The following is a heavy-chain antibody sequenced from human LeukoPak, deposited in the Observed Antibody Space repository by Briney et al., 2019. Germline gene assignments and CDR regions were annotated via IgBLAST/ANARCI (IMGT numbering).Heavy chain of an antibody. J-gene: IGHJ4*02. CDR3: AKTSDFWSGWLNY. CDR2: ISGSGGST. V-gene: IGHV3-23*01. Sequence: GGSLRLSCAASGFTFSSYSMNWVRQAPGKGLEWVSAISGSGGSTYYADSVKGRFTISRDNSKNTLYLQMNSLRAEDTAVYYCAKTSDFWSGWLNYWGQGTLLTVSS. D-gene: IGHD3-3*01. CDR1: GFTFSSYS.